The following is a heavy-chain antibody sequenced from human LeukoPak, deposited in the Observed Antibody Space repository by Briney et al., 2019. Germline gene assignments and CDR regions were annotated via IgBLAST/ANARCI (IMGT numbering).Heavy chain of an antibody. J-gene: IGHJ5*02. CDR3: ARDRDANWFDP. CDR1: GFTVSSKY. V-gene: IGHV3-53*01. CDR2: IYSGGNT. D-gene: IGHD3-10*01. Sequence: GGSLRLSCAASGFTVSSKYMTWVRQAPGKGLEWVSVIYSGGNTYYADSVKGRFTISRDNSKNTLYLQMNSLRAEDTAVYYCARDRDANWFDPWGQGTLVTVSS.